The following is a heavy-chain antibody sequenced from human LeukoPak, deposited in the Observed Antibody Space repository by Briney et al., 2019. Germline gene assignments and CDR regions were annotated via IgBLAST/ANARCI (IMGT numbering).Heavy chain of an antibody. J-gene: IGHJ4*02. V-gene: IGHV3-15*01. CDR3: TTDLDY. CDR2: IKTKAEGGTI. CDR1: GFIFSDVW. Sequence: GGSLRLSCAGSGFIFSDVWVSWVRQAPGKGLEWVARIKTKAEGGTIDYAAPVKGRFIISRDDSEKRLDLQMSSLKSEGTGVYYCTTDLDYWGQGTLVTVSS.